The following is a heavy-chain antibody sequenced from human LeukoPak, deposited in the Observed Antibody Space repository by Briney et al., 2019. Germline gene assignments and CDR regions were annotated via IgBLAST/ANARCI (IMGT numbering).Heavy chain of an antibody. V-gene: IGHV1-18*01. J-gene: IGHJ3*02. D-gene: IGHD6-13*01. CDR1: GYTFTSYG. CDR3: ARDRAAAGKNDAFDI. Sequence: ASVKVSCKASGYTFTSYGISWVRQAPGQGLEWMGWISAYNGNTNYAQKLQGRVTMTTDTSTSTAYMELRSLRSDDTAVYYCARDRAAAGKNDAFDIWGQGQWSPSLQ. CDR2: ISAYNGNT.